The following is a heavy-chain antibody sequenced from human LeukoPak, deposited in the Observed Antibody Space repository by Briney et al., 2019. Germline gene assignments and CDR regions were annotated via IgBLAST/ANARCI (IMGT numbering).Heavy chain of an antibody. Sequence: PGGSLRLSCAASGFTFSSYEMNWVRQAPGKGLEWVSYISSSGSTIYYADSVKGRFTISRDNAKTSLYLQTNSLRAEDTAVYYCARGQGSGSYLLMDYWGQGTLVTVSS. CDR1: GFTFSSYE. J-gene: IGHJ4*02. V-gene: IGHV3-48*03. CDR2: ISSSGSTI. D-gene: IGHD3-10*01. CDR3: ARGQGSGSYLLMDY.